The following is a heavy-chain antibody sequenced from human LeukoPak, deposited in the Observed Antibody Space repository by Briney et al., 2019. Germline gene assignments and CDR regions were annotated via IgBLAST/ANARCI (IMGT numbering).Heavy chain of an antibody. J-gene: IGHJ4*02. CDR1: GFTFSSYA. Sequence: PGGSLRLSCAASGFTFSSYAMPWVRQAPGKGLEWVAVISYDGSNKYYADSVKGRFTISRDNSKNTLYLQMNSLRAEDTAVYYCARDYYDFWSGYFDYWGQGTLVTVSS. D-gene: IGHD3-3*01. V-gene: IGHV3-30-3*01. CDR2: ISYDGSNK. CDR3: ARDYYDFWSGYFDY.